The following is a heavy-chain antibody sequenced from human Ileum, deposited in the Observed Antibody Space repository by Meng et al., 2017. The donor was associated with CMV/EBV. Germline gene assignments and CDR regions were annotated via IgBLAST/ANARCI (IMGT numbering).Heavy chain of an antibody. V-gene: IGHV3-30*02. D-gene: IGHD1-26*01. J-gene: IGHJ4*02. Sequence: GESLKISCAASGFTFSYSGMHWVRQAPGRALEWVAFIWYDECTKYYADSVQGRFAISRDISENTVYLQMNSLRTEDTAVYYCVKDPELGYWGQGTLVTVSS. CDR3: VKDPELGY. CDR2: IWYDECTK. CDR1: GFTFSYSG.